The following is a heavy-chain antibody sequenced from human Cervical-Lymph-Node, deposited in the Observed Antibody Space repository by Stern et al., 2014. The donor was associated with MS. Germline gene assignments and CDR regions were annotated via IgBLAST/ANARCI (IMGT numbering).Heavy chain of an antibody. V-gene: IGHV1-69*09. CDR2: IIPILGKA. CDR1: GGTFSSYA. Sequence: QVQLVQSGAEVKKPGSSVKVSCKASGGTFSSYAISWVRQAPGQGLEWMGRIIPILGKANYAQKFQGRVTITADKSTSTAYMELSSLRSEDTAVYYCARDEGSNGDPRTDYWGQGTLVTVSS. CDR3: ARDEGSNGDPRTDY. D-gene: IGHD4-17*01. J-gene: IGHJ4*02.